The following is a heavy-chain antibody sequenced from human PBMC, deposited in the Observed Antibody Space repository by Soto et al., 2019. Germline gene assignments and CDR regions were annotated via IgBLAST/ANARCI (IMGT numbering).Heavy chain of an antibody. Sequence: GESLKISCNGSGYSFTSYWISWVGQMPGKGLEWMGRIDPSDSYTNYSPSFQGHVTISADKSISTAYLQWSSLKASDTAMYYCARLAGDGSSSYYYYGMDVWGQGTTVTVSS. J-gene: IGHJ6*02. CDR2: IDPSDSYT. V-gene: IGHV5-10-1*01. CDR3: ARLAGDGSSSYYYYGMDV. CDR1: GYSFTSYW. D-gene: IGHD6-13*01.